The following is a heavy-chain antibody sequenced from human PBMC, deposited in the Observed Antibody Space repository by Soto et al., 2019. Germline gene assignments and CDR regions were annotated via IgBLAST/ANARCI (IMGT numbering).Heavy chain of an antibody. CDR2: LYDVDGS. D-gene: IGHD1-1*01. CDR3: ATWHEREHAYDV. Sequence: GSLRLSCAAFGLTISGKKYVAWVRQAPGKGLEWVSALYDVDGSFYADSVKGRFTTSSDSSKTTVYLQMNDLRPDDTAVYYCATWHEREHAYDVWGQGTTVTVSS. J-gene: IGHJ3*01. CDR1: GLTISGKKY. V-gene: IGHV3-53*01.